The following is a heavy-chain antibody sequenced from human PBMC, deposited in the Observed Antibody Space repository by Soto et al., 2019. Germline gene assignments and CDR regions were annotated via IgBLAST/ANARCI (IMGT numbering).Heavy chain of an antibody. Sequence: CGPTLVNPAPALTLTCTFSGFSLTTTGLGVGWVPNTTGKALEWLVVVYWNEDRRYSPSLKNRLTITKDTSKNQVVLTLTNVDPEDTATYYCGPRRASSDYHGLDVWGQGITVPGSS. D-gene: IGHD2-21*01. CDR3: GPRRASSDYHGLDV. V-gene: IGHV2-5*01. CDR2: VYWNEDR. J-gene: IGHJ6*01. CDR1: GFSLTTTGLG.